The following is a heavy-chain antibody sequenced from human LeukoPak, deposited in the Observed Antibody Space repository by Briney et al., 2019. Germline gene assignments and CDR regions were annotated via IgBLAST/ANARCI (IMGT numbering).Heavy chain of an antibody. V-gene: IGHV1-69*05. CDR1: GGTFSSYA. CDR2: IIPIFGTA. J-gene: IGHJ4*02. CDR3: ARDLGPEGYFDY. Sequence: SVKVSCKTSGGTFSSYAISWVRQAPGQGLEWMGRIIPIFGTANYAQKFQGRVTITTDESTSTAYMELSSLRSEDTAVYYCARDLGPEGYFDYWGQGTLVTVSS. D-gene: IGHD7-27*01.